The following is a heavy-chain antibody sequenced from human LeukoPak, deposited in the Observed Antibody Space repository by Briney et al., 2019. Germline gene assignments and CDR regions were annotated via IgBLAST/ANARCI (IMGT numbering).Heavy chain of an antibody. CDR1: GFTFSDYY. V-gene: IGHV3-11*04. J-gene: IGHJ4*02. CDR2: ISSSSSAI. D-gene: IGHD6-13*01. Sequence: GGSLRLSCAASGFTFSDYYMSWIRQAPGKGLEWVSYISSSSSAIYYADSVKGRFTISRDNAKNSLYLQMHRLRAEDTAVYYCARVYGRRSSWYYLDYWGQGTLVTVSS. CDR3: ARVYGRRSSWYYLDY.